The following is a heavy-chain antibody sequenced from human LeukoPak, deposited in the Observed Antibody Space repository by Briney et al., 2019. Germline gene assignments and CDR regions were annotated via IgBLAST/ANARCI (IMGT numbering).Heavy chain of an antibody. CDR3: ARDGSTYYYDSSGSDY. D-gene: IGHD3-22*01. CDR1: GFTFDVYG. Sequence: SGSVRLVHAAYGFTFDVYGMSWDRQAPGKGLEWLSGIIWNGGSTGYAASVKGRFTISRDNAKNSLYLQMNSLRAEDTAVYYCARDGSTYYYDSSGSDYCGQRALLADSS. V-gene: IGHV3-20*03. CDR2: IIWNGGST. J-gene: IGHJ4*02.